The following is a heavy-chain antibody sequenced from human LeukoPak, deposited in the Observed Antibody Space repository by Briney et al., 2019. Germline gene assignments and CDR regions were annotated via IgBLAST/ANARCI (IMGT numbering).Heavy chain of an antibody. CDR2: TNQDGTEK. CDR3: AKVAHYYYGSESYYFFEH. Sequence: TGGSLRLSCTASGFTFGTYWMSWVRHPPGKWLEWVAKTNQDGTEKYYVDSVKGRFTISRDNAKNLLYLQMNSLRVEDTATYYCAKVAHYYYGSESYYFFEHWGQGTPVTASS. CDR1: GFTFGTYW. J-gene: IGHJ4*02. V-gene: IGHV3-7*01. D-gene: IGHD3-10*01.